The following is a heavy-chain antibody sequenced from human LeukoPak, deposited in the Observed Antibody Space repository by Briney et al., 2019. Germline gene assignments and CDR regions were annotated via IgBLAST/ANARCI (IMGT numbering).Heavy chain of an antibody. CDR2: ISYDGSNK. J-gene: IGHJ4*02. CDR3: AKTKARGYSGYES. D-gene: IGHD5-12*01. CDR1: GFTFSSYG. Sequence: GGSLRLSCAASGFTFSSYGMHWVRQAPGKGLEWVAVISYDGSNKYYADSVKGRFTISRDNSKNTLYLQMNSLRAEDTAVYYCAKTKARGYSGYESWGQGTLVTVCS. V-gene: IGHV3-30*18.